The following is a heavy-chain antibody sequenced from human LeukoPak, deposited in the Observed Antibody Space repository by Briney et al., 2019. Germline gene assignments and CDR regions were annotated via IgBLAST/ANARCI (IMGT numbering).Heavy chain of an antibody. J-gene: IGHJ6*03. CDR2: FYTGDADT. V-gene: IGHV5-51*01. CDR1: GYSFTSYW. CDR3: ARLGYSYSDYYYYMDV. D-gene: IGHD5-18*01. Sequence: GESLKISCQGSGYSFTSYWIGWVRQMPGKGLEWMGIFYTGDADTRYSPSFQGQVTISADKSISTAYLQWSSLKASDTAMYYCARLGYSYSDYYYYMDVWGKGTTVTVSS.